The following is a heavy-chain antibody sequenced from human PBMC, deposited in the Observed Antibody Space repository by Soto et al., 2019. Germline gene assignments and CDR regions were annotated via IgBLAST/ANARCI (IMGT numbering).Heavy chain of an antibody. Sequence: SETLSLTCSVSGGSISSSSSYWGWIRQPPGKGLEWIGSIYYSGSTYYNPSLKSRVTILQDTSKNQFSLKLSSMTAADTAVYYCARLGTADYSMRGKFDSWGQGTLVTVSS. CDR3: ARLGTADYSMRGKFDS. CDR2: IYYSGST. V-gene: IGHV4-39*01. D-gene: IGHD4-4*01. CDR1: GGSISSSSSY. J-gene: IGHJ4*02.